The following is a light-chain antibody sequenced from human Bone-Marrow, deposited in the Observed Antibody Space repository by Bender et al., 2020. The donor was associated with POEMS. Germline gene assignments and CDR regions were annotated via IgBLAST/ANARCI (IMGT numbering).Light chain of an antibody. CDR1: QLFNKY. CDR3: QSHDSSLNGPVI. CDR2: QKS. V-gene: IGLV3-1*01. Sequence: SYELTQPVSVSVSPGQTASITCSGYQLFNKYTSWYQLRPGHSPVMVIYQKSKRPSGIPERFSGSNSGNTATLTISGTQSMDEAEYYCQSHDSSLNGPVIFGGGTKLTVL. J-gene: IGLJ2*01.